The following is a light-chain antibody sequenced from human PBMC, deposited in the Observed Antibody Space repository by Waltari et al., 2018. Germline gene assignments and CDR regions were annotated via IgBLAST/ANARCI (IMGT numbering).Light chain of an antibody. J-gene: IGLJ2*01. CDR2: DVT. V-gene: IGLV2-14*03. Sequence: QSALPQPASLSGSPRQSITISCTGTTSDVGGGNFVPRYQQYPGKVPKLLIYDVTNRPSGVSNRFSGSKSGSTASLTISGLQAEDEADYYCSSYRSSSTLVVFGGGTKLIVL. CDR1: TSDVGGGNF. CDR3: SSYRSSSTLVV.